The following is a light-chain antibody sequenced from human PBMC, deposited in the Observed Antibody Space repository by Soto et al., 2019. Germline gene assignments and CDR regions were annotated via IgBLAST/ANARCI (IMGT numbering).Light chain of an antibody. CDR1: QDIRNS. J-gene: IGKJ1*01. CDR2: DAS. CDR3: QQYNNWLGA. Sequence: DIQMTQSPSSLSASVGDRITITCQASQDIRNSLSWYQQKPGKAPKVLIYDASDLETGVPSRFSGSGSGTDFTFTISSLQSEDFAVYYCQQYNNWLGAFGQGTKVEIK. V-gene: IGKV1-33*01.